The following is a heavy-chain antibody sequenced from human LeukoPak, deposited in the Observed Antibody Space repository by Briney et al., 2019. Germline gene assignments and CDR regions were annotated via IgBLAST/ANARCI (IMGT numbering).Heavy chain of an antibody. CDR3: ARGGHSTYYDFWSGYYPLMTGFDP. J-gene: IGHJ5*02. D-gene: IGHD3-3*01. V-gene: IGHV1-8*02. CDR1: GGTFISYA. Sequence: ASVKVSCKASGGTFISYAINWVRQATGQGLEWMGWMSPNSDNTGYAQKFQGRVTFTRDTSISTAYMELSSLRSEDTAVYYCARGGHSTYYDFWSGYYPLMTGFDPWGQGTLVTVSS. CDR2: MSPNSDNT.